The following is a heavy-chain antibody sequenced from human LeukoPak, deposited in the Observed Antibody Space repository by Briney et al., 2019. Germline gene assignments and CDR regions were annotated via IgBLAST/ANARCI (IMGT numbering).Heavy chain of an antibody. CDR3: AKDKAAAGPTDAFDI. Sequence: GGSLRLSCAASEFTFSSYGMHWVRQAPGEGLEWVAVISYDGSNKYYADSVKGRFTISRDNSKNTLYLQMNSLRAEDTAVYYCAKDKAAAGPTDAFDIWGQGTMVTVSS. CDR1: EFTFSSYG. CDR2: ISYDGSNK. D-gene: IGHD6-13*01. V-gene: IGHV3-30*18. J-gene: IGHJ3*02.